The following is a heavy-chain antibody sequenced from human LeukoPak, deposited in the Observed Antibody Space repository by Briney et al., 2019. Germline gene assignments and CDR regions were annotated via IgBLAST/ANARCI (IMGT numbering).Heavy chain of an antibody. CDR1: GFTVSSNY. J-gene: IGHJ2*01. Sequence: GGSLRLSCAASGFTVSSNYMSWVRQAPGKGLEWVSTIDSGGNTYYADSVKGRFTISRDNSKNTLYLQMNSLRAEDTAVYYCARVGYCSGGSCPWYFDLWGRGTLVTVSS. V-gene: IGHV3-53*01. CDR2: IDSGGNT. D-gene: IGHD2-15*01. CDR3: ARVGYCSGGSCPWYFDL.